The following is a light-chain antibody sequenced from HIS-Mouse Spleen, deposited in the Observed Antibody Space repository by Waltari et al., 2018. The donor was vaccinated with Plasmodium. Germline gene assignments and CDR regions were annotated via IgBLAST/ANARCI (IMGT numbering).Light chain of an antibody. V-gene: IGLV2-23*01. CDR2: EGS. CDR1: SSDVGSSTL. CDR3: CSYAGSSTNWV. Sequence: QSALTPPASVSGSPGQSLTISCTGTSSDVGSSTLVSWYQQHPGKAPKLMIYEGSKRPSGVSNRFSGSKSGNTASLTISGLQAEDEADYYCCSYAGSSTNWVFGGGTKLTVL. J-gene: IGLJ3*02.